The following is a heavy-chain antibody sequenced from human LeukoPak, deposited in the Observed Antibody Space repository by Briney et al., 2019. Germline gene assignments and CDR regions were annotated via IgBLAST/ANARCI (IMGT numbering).Heavy chain of an antibody. CDR1: GFTFSDYY. CDR3: ARGRRGNLDY. Sequence: GSLRLSCAASGFTFSDYYMSWLRQPPGKGLEWIGEINHSGSTNYNPSLKSRVTISVDTSKNQFSLKLSSVTAADTAVYYCARGRRGNLDYWGQGTLVTVSS. CDR2: INHSGST. J-gene: IGHJ4*02. V-gene: IGHV4-34*01. D-gene: IGHD1-14*01.